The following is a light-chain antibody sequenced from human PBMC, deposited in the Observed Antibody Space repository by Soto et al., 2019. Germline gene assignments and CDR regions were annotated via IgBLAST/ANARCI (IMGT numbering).Light chain of an antibody. CDR1: QSVSNN. Sequence: DIVMTQSPDTLSVSPGERATLSCRAIQSVSNNLAWYQHKPCQPPRLLIFVASTRATGIPARFSGSGSGTEFTLTISSREFEDFAVYYCQHYHNWPPWTFGQGTNVEIK. V-gene: IGKV3-15*01. J-gene: IGKJ1*01. CDR3: QHYHNWPPWT. CDR2: VAS.